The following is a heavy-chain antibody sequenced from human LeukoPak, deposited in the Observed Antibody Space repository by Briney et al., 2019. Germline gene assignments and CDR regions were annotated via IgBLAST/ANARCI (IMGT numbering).Heavy chain of an antibody. CDR1: GFTFSSYA. CDR3: AKGDTMIPHY. Sequence: PGGSLRLSCAASGFTFSSYAMSWVRQAPGKGLEWVSVISGSGGSTYYADSVKGRFTISRDNSKNTLYLQMNSLTAEDTAVYYCAKGDTMIPHYWGQGTLVTVSS. CDR2: ISGSGGST. V-gene: IGHV3-23*01. D-gene: IGHD3-22*01. J-gene: IGHJ4*02.